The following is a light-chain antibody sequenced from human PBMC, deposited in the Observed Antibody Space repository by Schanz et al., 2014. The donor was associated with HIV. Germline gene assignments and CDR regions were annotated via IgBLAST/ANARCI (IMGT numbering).Light chain of an antibody. J-gene: IGKJ4*01. CDR3: QQYDSYPLT. CDR1: LDISSY. CDR2: ATS. Sequence: IQLTQSPSSLSASVGDRVTITCRASLDISSYLAWYQQKPGKAPNLLIFATSTLQSGVPSRFSGSGSGTDFNLTISSLQPEDFATYYCQQYDSYPLTFGGGTTVDIK. V-gene: IGKV1-9*01.